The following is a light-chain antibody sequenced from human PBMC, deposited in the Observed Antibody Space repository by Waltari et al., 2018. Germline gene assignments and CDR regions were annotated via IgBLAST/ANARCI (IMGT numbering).Light chain of an antibody. J-gene: IGKJ4*01. Sequence: EIVLTQSPATLSLSPGERATLSCRASQSIDNYLAWYQQKPGQVPRLLIYDASNRVTGIPARFSGSRSGADFTLIISSLEPEDFAVYYCHQRSNWPLTFGGGTKVEIK. CDR2: DAS. CDR3: HQRSNWPLT. V-gene: IGKV3-11*01. CDR1: QSIDNY.